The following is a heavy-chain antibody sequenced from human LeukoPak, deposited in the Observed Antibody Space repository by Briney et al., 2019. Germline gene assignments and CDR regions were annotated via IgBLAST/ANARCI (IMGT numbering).Heavy chain of an antibody. CDR3: AQAVAVPRGAFDI. V-gene: IGHV4-39*07. CDR1: GGSISSSSYY. J-gene: IGHJ3*02. Sequence: SETLSLTCTVSGGSISSSSYYWGWIRQPPGKGLEWIGSIYYSGSTYYNPSLKSRVTISVDTSKNQFSLKLSSVTAADTAVYYCAQAVAVPRGAFDIWGQGTMVTVSS. CDR2: IYYSGST. D-gene: IGHD6-19*01.